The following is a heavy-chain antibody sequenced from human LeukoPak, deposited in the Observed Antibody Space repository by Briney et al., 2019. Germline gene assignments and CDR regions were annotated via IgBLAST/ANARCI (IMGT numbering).Heavy chain of an antibody. Sequence: SETLSLTCAVYGGSFSGYYWSWIRQPPGKGLEWIGEINHSGSTNYNPSLKSRVTISVDTSKNQFSLKLSSVTAADTAVYYCARDATMAAAGRRRFDPWGQGTLVTVSS. CDR2: INHSGST. J-gene: IGHJ5*02. CDR1: GGSFSGYY. CDR3: ARDATMAAAGRRRFDP. D-gene: IGHD6-13*01. V-gene: IGHV4-34*01.